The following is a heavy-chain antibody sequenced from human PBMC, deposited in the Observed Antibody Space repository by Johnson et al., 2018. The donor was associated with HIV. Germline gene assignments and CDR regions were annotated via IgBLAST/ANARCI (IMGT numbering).Heavy chain of an antibody. J-gene: IGHJ3*02. CDR2: ISYDGSNK. D-gene: IGHD6-19*01. CDR3: ARRRVAGDDAFDM. Sequence: VQLVESGGGVVQPGRSLRLSCAASGFTFSSYAMHWVRQAPGKGLEWVAVISYDGSNKYYADSVKGLFTISRDTAKNSLYLQMNSLRGEDTAVYYCARRRVAGDDAFDMWGQGTMVSVSS. CDR1: GFTFSSYA. V-gene: IGHV3-30-3*01.